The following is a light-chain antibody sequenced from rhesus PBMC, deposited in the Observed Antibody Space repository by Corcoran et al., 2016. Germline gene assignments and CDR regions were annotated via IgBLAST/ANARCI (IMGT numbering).Light chain of an antibody. CDR3: QPYSSGPPA. CDR1: QGSSNW. Sequence: DIQMTQSPSSLSASVGDTVTITCRASQGSSNWLAWYQQKTGKAPKPLSSKASSLQSGVPSRFTGSGSGTDFTLTISSLQSEGFAISCCQPYSSGPPAFGGWTKVEVK. CDR2: KAS. V-gene: IGKV1-22*01. J-gene: IGKJ4*01.